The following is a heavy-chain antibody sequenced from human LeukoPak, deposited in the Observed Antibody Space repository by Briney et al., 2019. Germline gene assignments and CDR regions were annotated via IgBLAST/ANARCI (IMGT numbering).Heavy chain of an antibody. CDR2: ISYDGSNK. V-gene: IGHV3-30*03. D-gene: IGHD2-15*01. CDR3: ASEAVVAALSVDY. J-gene: IGHJ4*02. CDR1: GFTFSSYG. Sequence: PGRSLRLSCAASGFTFSSYGMHWVRQAPGKGLEWVAVISYDGSNKYYADSVKGRFTISRDNSKNTLYLQMNSLRAEDTAVYYCASEAVVAALSVDYWGQGTLVTVSS.